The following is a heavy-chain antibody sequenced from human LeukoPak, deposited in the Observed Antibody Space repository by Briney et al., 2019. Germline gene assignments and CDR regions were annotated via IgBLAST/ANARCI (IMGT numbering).Heavy chain of an antibody. Sequence: ASVKVSCKASGFSFPSYGISWVRQAPGQGLEWIGWITAYDGDTNYAEKFQGRVTMATDTSTSIASMELWSLRSDDTAVYYCARDWQLPSGPDVFDIWGRGTVVTVSS. CDR1: GFSFPSYG. CDR3: ARDWQLPSGPDVFDI. CDR2: ITAYDGDT. J-gene: IGHJ3*02. D-gene: IGHD1-1*01. V-gene: IGHV1-18*01.